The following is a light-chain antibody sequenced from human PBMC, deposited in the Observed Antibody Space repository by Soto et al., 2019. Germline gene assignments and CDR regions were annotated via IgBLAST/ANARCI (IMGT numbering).Light chain of an antibody. J-gene: IGKJ5*01. V-gene: IGKV3-11*01. CDR3: QQRGNWIT. CDR1: QSVSSY. CDR2: DAS. Sequence: EILSTYFSATLSFPPVERATVSWRASQSVSSYLACYQQKPGQAPRLLIYDASNRATGIQARFSGSGSGTDFTLTISSLEPEDFAAYYCQQRGNWITFGQGTQLEIK.